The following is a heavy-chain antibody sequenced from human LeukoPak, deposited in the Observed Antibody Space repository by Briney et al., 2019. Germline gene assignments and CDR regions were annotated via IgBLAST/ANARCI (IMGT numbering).Heavy chain of an antibody. V-gene: IGHV3-48*01. Sequence: GGSLRLSCAASGFTFSSYSMNWVRQAPGKGLKWVSYISISTSTIYYADSVKVRFTISRDNAKNSLYLQMNSLRAEDTAVYYCARVSEGATYCSGGSCYWHYYYMDVWGKGTTVTVSS. CDR2: ISISTSTI. CDR3: ARVSEGATYCSGGSCYWHYYYMDV. J-gene: IGHJ6*03. D-gene: IGHD2-15*01. CDR1: GFTFSSYS.